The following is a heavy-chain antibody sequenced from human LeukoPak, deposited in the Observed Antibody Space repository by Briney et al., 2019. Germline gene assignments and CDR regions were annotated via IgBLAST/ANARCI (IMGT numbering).Heavy chain of an antibody. Sequence: GGSLRLSCAASGFTFSHYGMHWVRQAPGKGLEWVAVISYDGSNKYYADSVKGRFTISRDNSKNTLYLQMNSLRAEDTAVYYCAKDLNGRLFDYWGQGTLVTVSS. J-gene: IGHJ4*02. CDR2: ISYDGSNK. D-gene: IGHD2-8*01. CDR3: AKDLNGRLFDY. V-gene: IGHV3-30*18. CDR1: GFTFSHYG.